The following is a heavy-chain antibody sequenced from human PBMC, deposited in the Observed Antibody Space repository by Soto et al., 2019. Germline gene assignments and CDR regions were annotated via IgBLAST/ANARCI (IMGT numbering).Heavy chain of an antibody. CDR1: GGSISSYY. CDR2: IYYSGST. J-gene: IGHJ4*02. CDR3: ARAGYSSGWAGAFDYFDY. V-gene: IGHV4-59*01. D-gene: IGHD6-19*01. Sequence: PSETLSLTCTVSGGSISSYYWSWIWQPPGKGLEWIGYIYYSGSTNYNPSLKSRVTISVDTSKNQFSLKLSSVTAADTAVYYCARAGYSSGWAGAFDYFDYWGQGTLVTVSS.